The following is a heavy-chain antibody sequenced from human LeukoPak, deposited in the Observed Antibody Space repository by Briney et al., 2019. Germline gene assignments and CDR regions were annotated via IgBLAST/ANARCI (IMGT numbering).Heavy chain of an antibody. V-gene: IGHV1-8*01. J-gene: IGHJ4*02. D-gene: IGHD2-2*01. Sequence: ASVKVSCKASGYTFTSYDINWVRQATGQGLEWMGWMNPNSGNTGYAQKFQGRVTMTRNTSISTAYMELSSLRSEDTAVYYCARAVLGYCSSTSCYDFDYRGQGTLVTVSS. CDR2: MNPNSGNT. CDR1: GYTFTSYD. CDR3: ARAVLGYCSSTSCYDFDY.